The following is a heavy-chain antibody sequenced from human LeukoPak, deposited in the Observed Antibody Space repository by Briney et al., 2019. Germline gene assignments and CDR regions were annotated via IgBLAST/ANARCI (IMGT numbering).Heavy chain of an antibody. Sequence: GGSLRLSCAASGFTFSSYSMNWVRQAPGKGLEWVSHITASGTAMFYADSVKGRFTISRDNAKNSLYLQMNSQRDEDTAVYYCASSGSYRFDYWGQGTLVTVSS. V-gene: IGHV3-48*02. D-gene: IGHD1-26*01. CDR2: ITASGTAM. J-gene: IGHJ4*02. CDR1: GFTFSSYS. CDR3: ASSGSYRFDY.